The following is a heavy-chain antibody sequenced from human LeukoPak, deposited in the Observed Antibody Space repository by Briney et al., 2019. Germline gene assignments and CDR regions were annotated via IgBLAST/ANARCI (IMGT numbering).Heavy chain of an antibody. V-gene: IGHV3-23*01. D-gene: IGHD5-18*01. CDR3: AKREIQLWFNTPDFDY. Sequence: PGGSLRLSCAASGFTFSSYAMSWVRQAPGKGLEWVSAISGSGGSTYYADSVKGRFTISRDNSKNTLYLQMNSLRAEDTAVYYCAKREIQLWFNTPDFDYWGQGTLVTVSS. CDR1: GFTFSSYA. J-gene: IGHJ4*02. CDR2: ISGSGGST.